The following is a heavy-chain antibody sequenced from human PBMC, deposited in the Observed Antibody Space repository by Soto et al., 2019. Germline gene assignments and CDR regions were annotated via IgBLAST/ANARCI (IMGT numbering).Heavy chain of an antibody. V-gene: IGHV3-74*01. D-gene: IGHD2-2*01. CDR2: INSDGSST. CDR1: GFTFSSYW. CDR3: ARVRYCSSTSCYLGYFDL. J-gene: IGHJ2*01. Sequence: EVQLVESGGGLVQPGGSLRLSCAASGFTFSSYWMHWVRQAPGKGLVWVSRINSDGSSTSYADSVKGRFTISRDNAKKPLYLQMNSLRAEDTAVYYCARVRYCSSTSCYLGYFDLWGRGTLVTVSS.